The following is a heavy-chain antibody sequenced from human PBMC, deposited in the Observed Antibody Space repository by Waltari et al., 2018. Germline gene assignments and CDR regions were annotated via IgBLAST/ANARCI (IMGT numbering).Heavy chain of an antibody. Sequence: QVQLVQSGAEVTKPGAPVKASCKASGYTFTGYYMHWVRQAPGQGLEWMGWINPNSGGTNYAQKFQGRVTMTRDTSISTAYMELSRLRSDDTAVYYCARVISSGWYGLTYWGQGTLVTVSS. CDR1: GYTFTGYY. CDR3: ARVISSGWYGLTY. D-gene: IGHD6-19*01. CDR2: INPNSGGT. V-gene: IGHV1-2*02. J-gene: IGHJ4*02.